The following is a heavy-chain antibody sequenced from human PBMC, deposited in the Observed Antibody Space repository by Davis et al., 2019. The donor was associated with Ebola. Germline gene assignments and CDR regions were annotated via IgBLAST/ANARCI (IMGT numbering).Heavy chain of an antibody. V-gene: IGHV3-21*05. Sequence: GGSLRLSCAASGFTFSSYEMNWVRQAPGKGLEWVSYISSSSSYIYYADSVKGRFTISRDNAKNSLYLQMDSLRAEDTAVFYCARVIFWSGSSASYYFDYWGQGTLVTVSP. CDR1: GFTFSSYE. CDR2: ISSSSSYI. J-gene: IGHJ4*02. CDR3: ARVIFWSGSSASYYFDY. D-gene: IGHD3-3*01.